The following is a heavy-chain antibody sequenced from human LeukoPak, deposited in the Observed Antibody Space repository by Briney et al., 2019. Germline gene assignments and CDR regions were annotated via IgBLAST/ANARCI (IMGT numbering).Heavy chain of an antibody. CDR2: ISQSGSA. Sequence: SETLSLTCVVYGGSFSGYYWSWIRQPPGKGLEWIGEISQSGSANYNPSLQSRVTISVDTSKNQFSLKLSSVTAADTAVYYCARGGVEGNWNPIDYWGQGTLVTVSS. CDR3: ARGGVEGNWNPIDY. D-gene: IGHD1-1*01. J-gene: IGHJ4*02. V-gene: IGHV4-34*01. CDR1: GGSFSGYY.